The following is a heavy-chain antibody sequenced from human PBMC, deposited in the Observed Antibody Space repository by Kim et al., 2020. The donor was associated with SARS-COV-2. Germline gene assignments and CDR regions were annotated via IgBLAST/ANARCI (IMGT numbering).Heavy chain of an antibody. CDR2: NPNGGTT. J-gene: IGHJ5*02. CDR3: ARGFDP. V-gene: IGHV1-8*01. Sequence: NPNGGTTGYAQKFQGRVTMTRNTSISTAYMELSSLRSEDTAVYYCARGFDPWGQGTLVTVSS.